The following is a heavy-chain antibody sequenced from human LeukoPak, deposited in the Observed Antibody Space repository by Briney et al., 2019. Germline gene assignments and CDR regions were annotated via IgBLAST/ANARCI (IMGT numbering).Heavy chain of an antibody. V-gene: IGHV3-30*18. J-gene: IGHJ6*03. CDR2: ISYDGSNK. CDR3: AKDWARLRWFGESLSSRPSRHYMDV. CDR1: GFTFSSYG. D-gene: IGHD3-10*01. Sequence: GGSLRLSCAASGFTFSSYGMHWVRQAPGKGLEWVAVISYDGSNKYYADSVKGRFTISRDNSKNMVYLQMNSLRAEDTAVYYCAKDWARLRWFGESLSSRPSRHYMDVWGKGTTVTISS.